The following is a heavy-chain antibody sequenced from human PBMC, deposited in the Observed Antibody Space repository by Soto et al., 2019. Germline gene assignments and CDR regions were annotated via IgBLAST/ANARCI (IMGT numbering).Heavy chain of an antibody. D-gene: IGHD2-2*01. CDR1: GGSISSYY. V-gene: IGHV4-59*01. CDR2: IYYSGST. J-gene: IGHJ4*02. CDR3: ATGEERVAMPSGY. Sequence: QVQLQESGPGLVKPSETLSLTCTVSGGSISSYYRSWILQPPGKGLEWIGYIYYSGSTNYNPSLKSRVTISVDTSKNQSSLKLSSVTAADTAVYYCATGEERVAMPSGYWGQVTLVTVSS.